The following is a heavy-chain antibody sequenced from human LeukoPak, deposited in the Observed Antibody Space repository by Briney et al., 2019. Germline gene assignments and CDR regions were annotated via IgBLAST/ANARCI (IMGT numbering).Heavy chain of an antibody. CDR1: GGSISSYY. CDR3: ARSLDARSSSYYINWYFDL. V-gene: IGHV4-59*08. Sequence: SETLSLTCTVSGGSISSYYWSWIRQPPGKGLEWIGYIYYSGSTNYNPSLKSRVTISVDTSKNQFSLKLSSVTAADTAVYYCARSLDARSSSYYINWYFDLWGRGTLVTVSS. D-gene: IGHD6-6*01. CDR2: IYYSGST. J-gene: IGHJ2*01.